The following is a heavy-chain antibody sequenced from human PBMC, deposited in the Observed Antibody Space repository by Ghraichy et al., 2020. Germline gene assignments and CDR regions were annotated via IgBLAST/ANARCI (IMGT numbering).Heavy chain of an antibody. J-gene: IGHJ2*01. CDR2: ISNSGSNT. D-gene: IGHD6-6*01. Sequence: GGSLRLSCAASGFTFSSYAMNWVRQAPGKGLEWVSSISNSGSNTYYADSVKGRFTISRDNSKNTLYLQMNSLRAEDTAVYYCAKEIEYRDSPEQFDHWGRGTLVTVSS. V-gene: IGHV3-23*01. CDR3: AKEIEYRDSPEQFDH. CDR1: GFTFSSYA.